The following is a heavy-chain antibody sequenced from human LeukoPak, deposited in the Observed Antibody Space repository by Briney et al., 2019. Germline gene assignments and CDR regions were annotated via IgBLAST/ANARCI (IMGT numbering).Heavy chain of an antibody. Sequence: ASVKVSCKASGGTFSSYAISWVRQAPGQGLEWMGGIIPIFGTANYAQKFRGRVTITADKSTRTAYMELSSLRSEDTAVYYCARFTSFGYCSGGSCYSKAFDYWGQGTLVTVSS. CDR2: IIPIFGTA. V-gene: IGHV1-69*06. CDR1: GGTFSSYA. J-gene: IGHJ4*02. CDR3: ARFTSFGYCSGGSCYSKAFDY. D-gene: IGHD2-15*01.